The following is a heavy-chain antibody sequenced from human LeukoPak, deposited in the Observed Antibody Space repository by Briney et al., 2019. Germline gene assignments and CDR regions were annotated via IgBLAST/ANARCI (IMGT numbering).Heavy chain of an antibody. Sequence: ASVKASCKASGYTFTGYYMHWVRQAPGQGLEWMGWINPNSGGTNYAQKFQGRVTMTRDTSISTAYMELSRLRSDDTAVYYCARGGYSYGYPYFDYWGQGTLVTVSS. CDR2: INPNSGGT. D-gene: IGHD5-18*01. J-gene: IGHJ4*02. CDR1: GYTFTGYY. CDR3: ARGGYSYGYPYFDY. V-gene: IGHV1-2*02.